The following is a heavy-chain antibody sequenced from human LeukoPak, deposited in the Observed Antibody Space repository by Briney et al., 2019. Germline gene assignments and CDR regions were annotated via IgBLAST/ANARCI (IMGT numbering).Heavy chain of an antibody. CDR3: ARDRGTYGSGSDFDY. CDR1: GFTFSSYE. CDR2: ISSSGSTI. Sequence: GGSLRLSCAASGFTFSSYEMNWVRQAPGKGLEWVSYISSSGSTIYYADSVKGRFTISRDNAKNSLYLQINSLRAEDTAVYYCARDRGTYGSGSDFDYWGQGTLVTVSS. D-gene: IGHD3-10*01. V-gene: IGHV3-48*03. J-gene: IGHJ4*02.